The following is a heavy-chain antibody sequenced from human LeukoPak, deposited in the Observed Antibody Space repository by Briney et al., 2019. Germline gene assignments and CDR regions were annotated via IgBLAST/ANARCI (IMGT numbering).Heavy chain of an antibody. D-gene: IGHD2-8*01. CDR1: GFTFSSYA. CDR2: ITSNGGST. J-gene: IGHJ4*02. CDR3: VSVRSLDY. Sequence: GGSLRLSCSASGFTFSSYAMQWVRQAPGKGLEYVSAITSNGGSTYYADSVKGRFTVSRDNPKNTLYLQMSSLRVEDTAVYYCVSVRSLDYWGQGTLVTVSS. V-gene: IGHV3-64D*06.